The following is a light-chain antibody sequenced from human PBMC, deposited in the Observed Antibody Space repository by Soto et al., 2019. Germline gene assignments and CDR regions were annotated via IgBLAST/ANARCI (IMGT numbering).Light chain of an antibody. J-gene: IGKJ1*01. V-gene: IGKV1-27*01. CDR1: QDIGNF. Sequence: IPMTQSPSSLSTSVGDRVTITCRASQDIGNFVAWYQQKPGKVPKLLIHGTSILQSGVPSRFSGSGSRTDFTLSTSSLQPEDVGTFYCQKYHTAPPAFGPGTKVEIK. CDR3: QKYHTAPPA. CDR2: GTS.